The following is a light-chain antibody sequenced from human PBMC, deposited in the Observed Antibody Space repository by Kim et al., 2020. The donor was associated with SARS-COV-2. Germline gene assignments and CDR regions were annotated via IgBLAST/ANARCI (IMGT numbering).Light chain of an antibody. Sequence: QSITISCTGTSSDVVGYNYVSWYQQHPGKAPNLMIYDVSHRPSGVSTRFSGSKSGNTASLTISGLQAEDEADYYCSSYTRSTTNYVFGTGTKVTVL. CDR3: SSYTRSTTNYV. CDR2: DVS. J-gene: IGLJ1*01. CDR1: SSDVVGYNY. V-gene: IGLV2-14*03.